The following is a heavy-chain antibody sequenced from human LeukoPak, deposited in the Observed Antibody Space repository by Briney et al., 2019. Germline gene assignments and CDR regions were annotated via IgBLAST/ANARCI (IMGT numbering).Heavy chain of an antibody. CDR2: INHSGST. J-gene: IGHJ5*02. CDR3: ARLRTMVRYNWFDP. CDR1: GGSISSSGYY. V-gene: IGHV4-39*07. Sequence: PSETLSLTCTVSGGSISSSGYYWSWIRQPPGKGLEWIGEINHSGSTNYNPSLKSRVTISVDTSKNQFSLKLSSVTAADTAVYYCARLRTMVRYNWFDPWGQGTLVTVSS. D-gene: IGHD3-10*01.